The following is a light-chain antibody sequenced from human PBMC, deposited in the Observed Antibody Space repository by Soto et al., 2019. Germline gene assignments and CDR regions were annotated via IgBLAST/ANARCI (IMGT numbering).Light chain of an antibody. Sequence: EIVMTQSPATLSVSPGERATLSCRASQSVSSNLAWYQQKPGQAPRLLIYAASSRATGIPDRFSGSGSGTEYTLTISRLEPEDFAVYYCQQYGRSPITFGLGTRLEIK. V-gene: IGKV3D-15*01. CDR1: QSVSSN. J-gene: IGKJ5*01. CDR3: QQYGRSPIT. CDR2: AAS.